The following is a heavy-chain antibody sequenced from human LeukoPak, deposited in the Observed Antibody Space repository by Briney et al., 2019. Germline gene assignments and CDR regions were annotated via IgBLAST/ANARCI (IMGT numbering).Heavy chain of an antibody. CDR2: ISYDGSNK. V-gene: IGHV3-30*03. Sequence: PGRSLRLSCAASGFIFSSYGMHWVRQAPGKGLEWVAVISYDGSNKYYADSVKGRFTISRDNSKNTLYLQMNSLRAEDTAVYYCARWTNFHAFDIWGQGTLVTVSS. CDR3: ARWTNFHAFDI. CDR1: GFIFSSYG. J-gene: IGHJ3*02. D-gene: IGHD1-1*01.